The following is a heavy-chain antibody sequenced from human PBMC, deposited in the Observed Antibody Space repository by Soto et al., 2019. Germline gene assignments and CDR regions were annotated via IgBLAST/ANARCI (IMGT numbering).Heavy chain of an antibody. D-gene: IGHD2-21*02. Sequence: QVQLVESGGGVVQPGRSLRLSCAASGFTFSSYAMHWVRQAPGKGLEWVAVISYDGSNKYYADSVKGRFTISRDNSKNTLYLQMNSLRAEDTAVYYCARDQYDAAGGVTAIIPVYYYYYGMDVWGQGTTVTVSS. V-gene: IGHV3-30-3*01. CDR2: ISYDGSNK. CDR3: ARDQYDAAGGVTAIIPVYYYYYGMDV. CDR1: GFTFSSYA. J-gene: IGHJ6*02.